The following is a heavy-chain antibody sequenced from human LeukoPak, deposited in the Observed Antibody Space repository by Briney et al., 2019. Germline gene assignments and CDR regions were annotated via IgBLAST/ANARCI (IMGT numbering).Heavy chain of an antibody. J-gene: IGHJ4*02. CDR1: GGTFSSYV. CDR3: ARDHDFLSGHSRRDFDY. D-gene: IGHD3-3*01. V-gene: IGHV7-4-1*04. Sequence: GASVKFSCKASGGTFSSYVISWVRQAPGQGLEWMGWINTKTGNPTYAQGFTGRFVFSLDTSVSVAYLQINGLEADDTAMYYCARDHDFLSGHSRRDFDYWGQGTLVTVSS. CDR2: INTKTGNP.